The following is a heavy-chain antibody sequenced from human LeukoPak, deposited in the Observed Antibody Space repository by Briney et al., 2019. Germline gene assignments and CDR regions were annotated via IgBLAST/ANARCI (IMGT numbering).Heavy chain of an antibody. D-gene: IGHD5-18*01. CDR2: IYYSGTT. J-gene: IGHJ5*02. CDR1: GGSISSSPYY. CDR3: AKGAGGFSYYNWFDP. Sequence: SETLSLTCTVSGGSISSSPYYWGWIRQPPGKGLEWIGSIYYSGTTHYSPSPESRVTISVDTSKNQFSLKVASVTAADTAIYYCAKGAGGFSYYNWFDPWGQGTLVTVSS. V-gene: IGHV4-39*07.